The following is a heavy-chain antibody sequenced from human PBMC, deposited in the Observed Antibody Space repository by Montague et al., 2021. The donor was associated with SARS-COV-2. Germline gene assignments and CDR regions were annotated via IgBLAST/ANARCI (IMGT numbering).Heavy chain of an antibody. CDR3: AREGGITVFGVVIGSPYYYYRDV. J-gene: IGHJ6*03. CDR1: GGSISSYY. Sequence: SETLSLTCTVSGGSISSYYWSWIRQPAGKGLEWIGRIYTSGSTNYNPSLKSRVTMSVDTSKNQFSLKLSSVTAADMAVYYCAREGGITVFGVVIGSPYYYYRDVWGKGTTVTVS. D-gene: IGHD3-3*01. V-gene: IGHV4-4*07. CDR2: IYTSGST.